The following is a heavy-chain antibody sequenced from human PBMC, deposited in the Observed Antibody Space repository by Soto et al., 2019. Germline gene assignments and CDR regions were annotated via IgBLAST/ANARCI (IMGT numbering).Heavy chain of an antibody. CDR3: ARDLGFWSGYPDNYGMDV. D-gene: IGHD3-3*01. Sequence: QSLTFTVSGGSISSGGYYWSWIRQHPGKGLEWIGYIYYSGSTYYNPSLKSRVTISVDTSKNQFSLKLSSVTAADAAVYYCARDLGFWSGYPDNYGMDVWGQGTKVTVSS. CDR2: IYYSGST. V-gene: IGHV4-31*03. CDR1: GGSISSGGYY. J-gene: IGHJ6*02.